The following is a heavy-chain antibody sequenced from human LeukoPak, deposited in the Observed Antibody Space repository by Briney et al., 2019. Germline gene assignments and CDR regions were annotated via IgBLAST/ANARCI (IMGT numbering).Heavy chain of an antibody. CDR3: ARFYYGSGRRGSYFDY. J-gene: IGHJ4*02. Sequence: GGSLRLSCAASGFTFSSYSMNWVRQAPGKGLEWVSYISSSSSTIYYADSVKGRFTISRDNAKNSLYLQMNSLRAEDTAVYYCARFYYGSGRRGSYFDYWGERNLVTVSS. V-gene: IGHV3-48*01. D-gene: IGHD3-10*01. CDR2: ISSSSSTI. CDR1: GFTFSSYS.